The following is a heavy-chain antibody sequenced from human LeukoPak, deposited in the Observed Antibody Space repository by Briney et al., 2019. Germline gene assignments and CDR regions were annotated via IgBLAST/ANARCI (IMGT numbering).Heavy chain of an antibody. CDR1: GGSISNYY. V-gene: IGHV4-59*08. CDR3: ARQLAVAATAFDY. J-gene: IGHJ4*02. CDR2: IYSSGST. Sequence: SETLSLTCTVSGGSISNYYWSWIRQPPGKGLEWVGYIYSSGSTNYNPSLKSRVTLSVDTSKNQFSLKLSSVTAADTAVYFCARQLAVAATAFDYWGQGTLVTVS. D-gene: IGHD2-15*01.